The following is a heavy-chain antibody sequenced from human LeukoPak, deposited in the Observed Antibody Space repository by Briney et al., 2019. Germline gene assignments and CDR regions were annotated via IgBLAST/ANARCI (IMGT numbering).Heavy chain of an antibody. CDR3: ARATPDSSGYYYYYYGMDV. V-gene: IGHV4-34*01. CDR1: GGSFSGYY. J-gene: IGHJ6*02. Sequence: SEALSLTCAVYGGSFSGYYWSWIRQPPGKGLEWIGEINHSGSTNYNPSLKSRVTISVDTSKNQFSLKLSSVTAADTAVYYCARATPDSSGYYYYYYGMDVWGQGTTVTVSS. D-gene: IGHD3-22*01. CDR2: INHSGST.